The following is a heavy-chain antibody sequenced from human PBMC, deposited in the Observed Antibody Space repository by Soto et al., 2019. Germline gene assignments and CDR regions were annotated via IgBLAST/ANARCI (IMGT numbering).Heavy chain of an antibody. J-gene: IGHJ5*02. V-gene: IGHV1-69*13. D-gene: IGHD6-13*01. CDR3: ARAAIDASSWYFCFDP. Sequence: SVKVSCKTSGGTFSRQAINWVRQALGQGLEWMGGIIPLFGTTNYAQKFKGRVTISADESSSTAYMELSSLTSDDAAVYYCARAAIDASSWYFCFDPWGQGILVIVSS. CDR1: GGTFSRQA. CDR2: IIPLFGTT.